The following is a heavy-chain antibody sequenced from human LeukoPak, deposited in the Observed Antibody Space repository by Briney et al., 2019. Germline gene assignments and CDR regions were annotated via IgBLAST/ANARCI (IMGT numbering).Heavy chain of an antibody. J-gene: IGHJ2*01. CDR2: IIPIFGTA. D-gene: IGHD2-2*01. V-gene: IGHV1-69*06. Sequence: SVKVSCKAPGGTFSSYAISWVRQAPGQGLEWMGGIIPIFGTANYAQKFQGRVTITADKSTSTAYMELSSLRSEDTAVYYCARGAGVIVVVPAAHWYFDLWGRGTLVTVSS. CDR1: GGTFSSYA. CDR3: ARGAGVIVVVPAAHWYFDL.